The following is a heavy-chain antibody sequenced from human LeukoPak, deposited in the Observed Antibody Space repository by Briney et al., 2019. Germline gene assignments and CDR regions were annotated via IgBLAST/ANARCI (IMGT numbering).Heavy chain of an antibody. CDR1: GFTFSSYA. CDR2: ISGSGGST. J-gene: IGHJ4*02. V-gene: IGHV3-23*01. CDR3: AKDPSGRGNIVS. D-gene: IGHD1-1*01. Sequence: GGSLRLSCAASGFTFSSYAMNWVRQAPGKGLEWVSVISGSGGSTYYADSVKGRFTISRDNSKNTLYLQMNSLRAEDTAVYYCAKDPSGRGNIVSWGQGTLVTVSS.